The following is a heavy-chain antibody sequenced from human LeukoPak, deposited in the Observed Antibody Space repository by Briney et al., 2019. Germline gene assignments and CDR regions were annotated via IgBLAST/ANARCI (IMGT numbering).Heavy chain of an antibody. J-gene: IGHJ4*02. CDR3: ARFTPTAMVTADY. CDR1: GFTFSSYS. CDR2: ISSSSSYI. V-gene: IGHV3-21*01. D-gene: IGHD5-18*01. Sequence: GGSLRLSCAASGFTFSSYSMNWVRQAPGKGLAWVSSISSSSSYIYYADSVKGRFTISRDNARNSLYLQMNSLRAEDTAVYYCARFTPTAMVTADYWGQGTLVTVSS.